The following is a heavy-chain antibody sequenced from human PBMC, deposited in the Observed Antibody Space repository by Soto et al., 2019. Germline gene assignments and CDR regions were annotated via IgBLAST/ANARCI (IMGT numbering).Heavy chain of an antibody. CDR3: ARGGYLGGYYYYYYYMDV. CDR2: MNPNSGNT. J-gene: IGHJ6*03. CDR1: GYTFTSYD. D-gene: IGHD6-25*01. V-gene: IGHV1-8*01. Sequence: ASMKVSCKASGYTFTSYDINWVRQATGQRLEWMGWMNPNSGNTGYAQKFQGRVTMTRNTSISTAYMELSSLRSEDTAVYYCARGGYLGGYYYYYYYMDVWGKGTTVTVSS.